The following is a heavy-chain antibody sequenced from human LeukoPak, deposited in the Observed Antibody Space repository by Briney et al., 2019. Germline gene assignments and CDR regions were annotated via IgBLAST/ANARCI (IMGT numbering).Heavy chain of an antibody. V-gene: IGHV3-33*08. D-gene: IGHD3-22*01. CDR1: GFTFSSYG. CDR2: IWYDGSNK. CDR3: ARGWGSSVYASAFDI. Sequence: GGSLRLSCAASGFTFSSYGMHWVRQAPGKGLEWVALIWYDGSNKYYADSVKGRLTISRDNSKNTLYLQMNSLRAEDTAVYYCARGWGSSVYASAFDIWGQGTMVTISS. J-gene: IGHJ3*02.